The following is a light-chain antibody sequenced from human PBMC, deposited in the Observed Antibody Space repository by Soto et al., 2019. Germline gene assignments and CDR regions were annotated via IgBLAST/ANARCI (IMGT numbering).Light chain of an antibody. CDR1: QSVSSSY. CDR3: QQYGSPPSYT. J-gene: IGKJ2*01. Sequence: EIVLTQSPGTLSLSPGERATLSCRASQSVSSSYLAWYQQKPGQAPRLLIYGASSRATGIPDRFSCSGSGTDFTLTISRLEPEDFAVYYCQQYGSPPSYTFGQGTKLEIK. V-gene: IGKV3-20*01. CDR2: GAS.